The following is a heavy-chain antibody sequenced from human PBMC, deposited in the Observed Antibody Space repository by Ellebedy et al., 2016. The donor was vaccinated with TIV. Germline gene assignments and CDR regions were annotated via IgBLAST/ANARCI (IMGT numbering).Heavy chain of an antibody. D-gene: IGHD3-22*01. CDR1: GFTFSSYA. J-gene: IGHJ4*02. CDR2: ISGSAGST. Sequence: PGGSLRLSCAASGFTFSSYAMSWARQAPGKGLEWVSGISGSAGSTYYTDSVKGRFTISRDNSKNTLYVQMNSLRAEDTAIYYCVKDRGPYYYDSDGYFDYWGQGTLVTVSS. V-gene: IGHV3-23*01. CDR3: VKDRGPYYYDSDGYFDY.